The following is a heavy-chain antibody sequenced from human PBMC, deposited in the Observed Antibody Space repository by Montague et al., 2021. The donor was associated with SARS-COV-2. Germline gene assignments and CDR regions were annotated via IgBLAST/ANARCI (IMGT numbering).Heavy chain of an antibody. CDR1: GGSISGHY. J-gene: IGHJ2*01. CDR2: FDHSGIT. V-gene: IGHV4-59*11. Sequence: SETLSLTRSVSGGSISGHYWSWIRQPPGKGLEWIGNFDHSGITKYNPSLKSRATISVDTSKNQFALRLSSVTAADTAVYYCAREFRIELWQTNWYFGLWGRGTLVTVSS. CDR3: AREFRIELWQTNWYFGL. D-gene: IGHD3-16*01.